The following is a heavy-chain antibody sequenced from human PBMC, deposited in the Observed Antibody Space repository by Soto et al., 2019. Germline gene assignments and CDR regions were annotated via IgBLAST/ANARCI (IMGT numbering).Heavy chain of an antibody. D-gene: IGHD3-22*01. Sequence: PXESPMLYWRDSGYRFTSYCIALVRQMPGKGREWMGMIFPSDSDTRYSPSFQGQVTIATDRSTSTVYLQWARLKASDTAVYFCARKDKSGYFNWFDSWGQGTLVTVSS. J-gene: IGHJ5*01. V-gene: IGHV5-51*01. CDR2: IFPSDSDT. CDR1: GYRFTSYC. CDR3: ARKDKSGYFNWFDS.